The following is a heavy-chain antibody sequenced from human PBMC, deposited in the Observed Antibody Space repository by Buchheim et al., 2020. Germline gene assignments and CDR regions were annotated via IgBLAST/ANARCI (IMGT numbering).Heavy chain of an antibody. J-gene: IGHJ6*02. V-gene: IGHV3-30*18. Sequence: QVQLVESGGGVVQPGRSLRLSCAASGFTFSSYGMHWVRQAPGKGLEWVAVMAYDGSNKYYTDSVKGRFTISRDNSKNTLFLQTNSLRAEDTAVYYCAKDFSGSYYYGMDVWGQGTT. D-gene: IGHD1-26*01. CDR1: GFTFSSYG. CDR3: AKDFSGSYYYGMDV. CDR2: MAYDGSNK.